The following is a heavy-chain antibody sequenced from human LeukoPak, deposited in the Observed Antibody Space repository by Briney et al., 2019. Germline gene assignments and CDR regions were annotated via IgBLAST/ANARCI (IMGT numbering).Heavy chain of an antibody. Sequence: GGSLRLSCTASGFTFGDYAMSWIRQAPGKGLEWVGFIRSEAYGETADYAASVKGRFTISRDDSKAIAYLQMNSLKTEDTAVYHCTRDRGAYNLYDYWGQGTLVTVSS. V-gene: IGHV3-49*03. CDR1: GFTFGDYA. CDR2: IRSEAYGETA. D-gene: IGHD1-1*01. CDR3: TRDRGAYNLYDY. J-gene: IGHJ4*02.